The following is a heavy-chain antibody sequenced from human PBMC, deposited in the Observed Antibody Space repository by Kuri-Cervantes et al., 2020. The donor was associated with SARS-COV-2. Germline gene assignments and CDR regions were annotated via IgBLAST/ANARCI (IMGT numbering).Heavy chain of an antibody. V-gene: IGHV1-2*04. Sequence: ASVKVSCKASGYTFTGYYMHWVRQAPGQGLEWMGWINPNSGGTSYAQKFQGWVTMTRDTSISTAYMELSRLRTDDTAVYYCARGLDTAMAYYFDYWGQGTLVTVSS. D-gene: IGHD5-18*01. CDR2: INPNSGGT. CDR3: ARGLDTAMAYYFDY. CDR1: GYTFTGYY. J-gene: IGHJ4*02.